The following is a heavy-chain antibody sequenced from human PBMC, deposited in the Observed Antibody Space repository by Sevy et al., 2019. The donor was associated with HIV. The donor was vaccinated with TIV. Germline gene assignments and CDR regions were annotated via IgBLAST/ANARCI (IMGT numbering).Heavy chain of an antibody. CDR1: GFAMSSYW. V-gene: IGHV3-7*01. CDR2: IKQDGSVK. CDR3: VRAIAADGSF. J-gene: IGHJ4*02. Sequence: GGSLRLSCAASGFAMSSYWMSWVRQAPGKGLEWVANIKQDGSVKYYVDSVKGRFTISRDNARNLLYLQMNSLRAEDTALYYCVRAIAADGSFWGQGTLVTVSS. D-gene: IGHD6-13*01.